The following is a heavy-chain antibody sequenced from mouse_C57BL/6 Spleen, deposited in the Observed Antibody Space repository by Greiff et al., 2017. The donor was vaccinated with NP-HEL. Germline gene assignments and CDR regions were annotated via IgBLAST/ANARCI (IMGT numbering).Heavy chain of an antibody. J-gene: IGHJ2*01. CDR1: GYSFTGYF. D-gene: IGHD1-1*01. V-gene: IGHV1-20*01. Sequence: LVESGPELVKPGDSVKISCKASGYSFTGYFMNWVMQSHGKSLEWIGRINPYNGDTFYNQKFKGKATLTVDKSSSTAHMELRSLTSEDSAVYYCARGTTVVAPFDYWGQGTTLTVSS. CDR3: ARGTTVVAPFDY. CDR2: INPYNGDT.